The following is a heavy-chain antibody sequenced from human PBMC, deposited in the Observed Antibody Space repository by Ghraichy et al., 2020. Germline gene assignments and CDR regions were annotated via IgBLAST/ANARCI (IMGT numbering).Heavy chain of an antibody. V-gene: IGHV4-34*01. Sequence: SQTLSLTCAVYGGSFSGYYWSWIRQPPGKGLEWIGEINHSGSTNYNPSLKSRVTISVDTSKNQFSLKLSSVTAADTAMYYCARENYYYDSSGYYYQRGYNWFDPWGQGTLVTVSS. CDR2: INHSGST. D-gene: IGHD3-22*01. CDR3: ARENYYYDSSGYYYQRGYNWFDP. J-gene: IGHJ5*02. CDR1: GGSFSGYY.